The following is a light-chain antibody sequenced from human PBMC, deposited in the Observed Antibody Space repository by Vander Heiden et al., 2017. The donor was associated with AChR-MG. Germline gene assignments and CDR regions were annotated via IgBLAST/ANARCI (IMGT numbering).Light chain of an antibody. J-gene: IGKJ4*01. V-gene: IGKV1-33*01. Sequence: DIQMIQSPSSLSASVGDRVTITCQASHDISNYLNWYQQKPGKAPKLLIYDASNLETGVPSRFSGSGSGTDFTFTISSLQAEDIATYYCQQYDNLPLTFGGGTKVEIK. CDR2: DAS. CDR1: HDISNY. CDR3: QQYDNLPLT.